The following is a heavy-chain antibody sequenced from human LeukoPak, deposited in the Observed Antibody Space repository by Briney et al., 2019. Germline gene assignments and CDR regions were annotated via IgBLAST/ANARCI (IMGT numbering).Heavy chain of an antibody. V-gene: IGHV4-59*01. CDR2: ISHSGST. CDR1: GGSIRSSY. D-gene: IGHD3-22*01. Sequence: SETLSLTCTVSGGSIRSSYSSWIRQPPGRGLEWIGYISHSGSTNYNPSLKSRVGISVDTSKNQFSLKLTSVSAADTAMYYCARGYYDSRGDSNPFDMWGQGTMVTVSS. J-gene: IGHJ3*02. CDR3: ARGYYDSRGDSNPFDM.